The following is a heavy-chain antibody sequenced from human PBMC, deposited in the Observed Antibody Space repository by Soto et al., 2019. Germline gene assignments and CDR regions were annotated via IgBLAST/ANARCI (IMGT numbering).Heavy chain of an antibody. D-gene: IGHD3-16*01. Sequence: QVQLVESGGGVVQPGRSLRLSCAASGFTFSSYAMHWVRRAPGKGLEWMAVMSYDGSNKYYADSVKGRFTISRDNSKNPLYLQMNSLRPEDRVLYFCARDGGAYWGQGTLVIVSS. CDR2: MSYDGSNK. V-gene: IGHV3-30-3*01. J-gene: IGHJ4*02. CDR1: GFTFSSYA. CDR3: ARDGGAY.